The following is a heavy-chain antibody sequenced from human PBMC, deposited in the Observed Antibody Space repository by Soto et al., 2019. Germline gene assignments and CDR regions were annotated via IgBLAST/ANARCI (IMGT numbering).Heavy chain of an antibody. CDR1: GFTFSNAW. J-gene: IGHJ3*02. CDR2: IKSKTDGGTT. CDR3: TTDSSPSLIVVVPVDAFDI. V-gene: IGHV3-15*01. D-gene: IGHD2-2*01. Sequence: GGSLRLSCAASGFTFSNAWMSWVRQAPGKGLEWVGRIKSKTDGGTTDYAAPVKGRFTISRDDSKNTLYLQMNSLKTEDTAVYYCTTDSSPSLIVVVPVDAFDIWGQGTMVTVSS.